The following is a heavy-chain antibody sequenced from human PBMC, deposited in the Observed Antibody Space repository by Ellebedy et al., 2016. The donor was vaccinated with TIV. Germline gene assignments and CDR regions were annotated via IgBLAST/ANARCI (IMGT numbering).Heavy chain of an antibody. J-gene: IGHJ4*02. D-gene: IGHD4-17*01. CDR1: GGSIDSNY. CDR2: IHYSGRT. Sequence: MPSETLSLTCTVSGGSIDSNYWSWIRQPPGKGLEWIGYIHYSGRTYYNPSLKSRVTISVDTSKNQFSLRLSSVTAADTAVYYCARSTTFDYWGQGTLVTVSS. CDR3: ARSTTFDY. V-gene: IGHV4-59*08.